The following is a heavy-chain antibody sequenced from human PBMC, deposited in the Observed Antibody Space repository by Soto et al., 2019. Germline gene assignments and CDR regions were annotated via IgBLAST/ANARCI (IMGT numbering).Heavy chain of an antibody. J-gene: IGHJ6*02. CDR3: AGAYCSGTTCYGLYGIDV. V-gene: IGHV3-23*01. CDR1: GFSFTNYA. D-gene: IGHD2-2*01. Sequence: EVQLLESGGGLVQPGGSLRLSCAASGFSFTNYAMHWVRQASGKGLEWVSSMSGSGGGTYYADSVKGRFTISRDNSKNTLFLQMNSLRAEDTALYYCAGAYCSGTTCYGLYGIDVWGQGTTVTVSS. CDR2: MSGSGGGT.